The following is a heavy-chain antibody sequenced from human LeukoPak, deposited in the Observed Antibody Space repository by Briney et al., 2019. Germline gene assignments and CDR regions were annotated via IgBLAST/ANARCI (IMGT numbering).Heavy chain of an antibody. D-gene: IGHD2-21*02. Sequence: SETLSLTCAVSGYSISSGYYWGWVRQPPGKGLEWIGSIYHSGITYYNTSLKSRVTMSVDTSKNQFSLKLSSVTAADTAVYYCARPYCSGDCNYLAQYFDYWGQGTLITVSS. J-gene: IGHJ4*02. CDR1: GYSISSGYY. CDR2: IYHSGIT. V-gene: IGHV4-38-2*01. CDR3: ARPYCSGDCNYLAQYFDY.